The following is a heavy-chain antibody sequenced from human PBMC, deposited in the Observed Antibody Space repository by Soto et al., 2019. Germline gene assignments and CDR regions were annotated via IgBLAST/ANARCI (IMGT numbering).Heavy chain of an antibody. CDR3: ARDHYYDSSGYRRKNWFDP. V-gene: IGHV1-69*01. J-gene: IGHJ5*02. CDR2: IIPIFGTA. Sequence: QVQLVQSGAEVKKPGSSVKVSCKASGGTFSSYAISWVQQAPGQGLEWMGGIIPIFGTANYAQKFQGRVTITADESTSTAYMELSSLRSEDTAVYYCARDHYYDSSGYRRKNWFDPWGQGTLVTVSS. CDR1: GGTFSSYA. D-gene: IGHD3-22*01.